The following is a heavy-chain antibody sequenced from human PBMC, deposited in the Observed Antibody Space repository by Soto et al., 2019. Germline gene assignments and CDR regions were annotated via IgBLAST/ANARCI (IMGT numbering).Heavy chain of an antibody. CDR1: GGTFSSYA. Sequence: SVKVSCKASGGTFSSYAISWVRQAPGQGLEWMGGIIPIFGTANYAQKFQGRVTITADESTSTAYMELSSLRAEDTAGYYCAGDTRSYGCWFAPWGKGPLVTVPS. J-gene: IGHJ5*02. D-gene: IGHD5-18*01. CDR2: IIPIFGTA. V-gene: IGHV1-69*13. CDR3: AGDTRSYGCWFAP.